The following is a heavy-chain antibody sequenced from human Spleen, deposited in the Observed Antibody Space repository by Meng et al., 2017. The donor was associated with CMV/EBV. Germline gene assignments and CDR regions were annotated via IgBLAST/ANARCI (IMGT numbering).Heavy chain of an antibody. CDR2: IYSGGSTT. J-gene: IGHJ4*02. D-gene: IGHD6-13*01. CDR1: GFTFSSYS. CDR3: AKIPYSSSPFYFDY. Sequence: GESLKISCAASGFTFSSYSMNWVRQAPGKGLEWVSVIYSGGSTTYYADSVKGRFTISRDNSKNTLYLQMNSLRAEDTAVYYCAKIPYSSSPFYFDYWGQGTLVTVSS. V-gene: IGHV3-23*03.